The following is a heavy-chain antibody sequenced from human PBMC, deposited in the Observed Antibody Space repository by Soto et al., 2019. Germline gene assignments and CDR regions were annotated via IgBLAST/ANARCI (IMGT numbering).Heavy chain of an antibody. J-gene: IGHJ4*02. CDR1: GFTFSSYW. CDR3: ARDRDTYYDFWSGPYFHX. Sequence: GGSLRLSFAASGFTFSSYWMSWVRQAPGKGLEWVDNIKQDGSEKYYVDSVKGRFTISIDNDKNSLYLQMNSLRAEDTAVYYCARDRDTYYDFWSGPYFHXWGQVTLVTVSX. D-gene: IGHD3-3*01. CDR2: IKQDGSEK. V-gene: IGHV3-7*01.